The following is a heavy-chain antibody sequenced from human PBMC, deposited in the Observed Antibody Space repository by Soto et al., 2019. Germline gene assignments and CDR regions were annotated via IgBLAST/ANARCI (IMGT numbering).Heavy chain of an antibody. CDR1: GFTFASYA. CDR2: ISGSGSNT. Sequence: WGSLRLSCAASGFTFASYAMSWVRQAPGKGLEWASVISGSGSNTYYADSVKGRFTISRDNSKNTLYLQMNSLRAEDTAVYDCARGQDKYTYAYFDYWGQGTLVTVSS. CDR3: ARGQDKYTYAYFDY. V-gene: IGHV3-23*01. J-gene: IGHJ4*02. D-gene: IGHD3-16*01.